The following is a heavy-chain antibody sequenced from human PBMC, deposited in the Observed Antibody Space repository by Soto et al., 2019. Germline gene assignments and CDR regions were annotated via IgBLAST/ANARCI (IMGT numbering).Heavy chain of an antibody. D-gene: IGHD2-21*02. CDR3: ARELYSCGGDCPYYMDY. V-gene: IGHV1-46*01. Sequence: QAQLVQSGAEVKKPGASVRVSCKTSGDPFTDYFIHWVRQAPGQGLEWMGIISLYHHSTSYAQKFQGRLTVTADTSTTTVYMALSSLTSEDSAVYWCARELYSCGGDCPYYMDYWGHCTLVNVSS. CDR1: GDPFTDYF. CDR2: ISLYHHST. J-gene: IGHJ4*01.